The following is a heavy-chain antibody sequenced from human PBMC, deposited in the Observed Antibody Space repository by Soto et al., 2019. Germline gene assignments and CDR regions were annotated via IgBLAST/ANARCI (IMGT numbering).Heavy chain of an antibody. Sequence: QVQLVESGGGVVQPGRSLRLSCAASGFTFSSYGMHWVRQAPGKGLERVAVISYDGSNKYYADSVKGRFTISRDNSKNTLYLQLNSLRAEDTAVYYCAKDLRPNYGSGRRGYYYYMDVWGKGTTVTVSS. CDR3: AKDLRPNYGSGRRGYYYYMDV. CDR2: ISYDGSNK. D-gene: IGHD3-10*01. CDR1: GFTFSSYG. V-gene: IGHV3-30*18. J-gene: IGHJ6*03.